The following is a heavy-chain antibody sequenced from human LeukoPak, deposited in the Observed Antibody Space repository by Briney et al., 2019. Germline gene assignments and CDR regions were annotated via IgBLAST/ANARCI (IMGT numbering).Heavy chain of an antibody. CDR1: GFTFSNAW. V-gene: IGHV3-15*01. J-gene: IGHJ3*02. D-gene: IGHD3-3*01. CDR2: IKSKTDGGTT. Sequence: AGGSLRLSCAASGFTFSNAWMSWVRQAPGKGLEWVGRIKSKTDGGTTDYAAPVKGRFTISRDDSKNTLYLQMNSLKTEDTAVYYCTTSAGITIFGVLDPDAFDIWGQGTMVTVSS. CDR3: TTSAGITIFGVLDPDAFDI.